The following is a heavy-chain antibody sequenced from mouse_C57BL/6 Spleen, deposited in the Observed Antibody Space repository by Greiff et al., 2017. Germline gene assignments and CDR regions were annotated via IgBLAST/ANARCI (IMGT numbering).Heavy chain of an antibody. CDR2: IYPGDGDT. CDR3: ARSGYYGSSLYGYFDV. D-gene: IGHD1-1*01. J-gene: IGHJ1*03. CDR1: GYAFSSYW. V-gene: IGHV1-80*01. Sequence: VKLMESGAELVKPGASVKISCKASGYAFSSYWMNWVKQRPGKGLEWIGQIYPGDGDTNYNGKFKGKATLTADKSSSTAYMQLSSLTSEDSAVXFCARSGYYGSSLYGYFDVWGTGTTVTVSS.